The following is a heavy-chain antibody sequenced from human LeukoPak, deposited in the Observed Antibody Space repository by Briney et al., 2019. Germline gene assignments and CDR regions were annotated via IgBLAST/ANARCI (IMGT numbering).Heavy chain of an antibody. CDR1: GSSISSSTYY. Sequence: SETLSLTCTVSGSSISSSTYYWGWIRQPPGKGLEWIGSIYYSGSTYYNPSLKSRDTISVDTSKNQFSLKLSSVTAADTAVYYCARRVAEPKKYFDYWGQGTLVTVSS. CDR3: ARRVAEPKKYFDY. CDR2: IYYSGST. V-gene: IGHV4-39*01. D-gene: IGHD2-15*01. J-gene: IGHJ4*02.